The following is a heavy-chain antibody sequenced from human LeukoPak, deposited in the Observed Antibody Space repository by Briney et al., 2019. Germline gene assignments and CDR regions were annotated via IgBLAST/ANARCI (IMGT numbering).Heavy chain of an antibody. Sequence: PGGPLRLSCAASGFPFSNAWISWVRQSPGKGREWVGRIKSKTDGGTTDYAAPVKGRFTISRDDSKNTLYLQMNSLKTEDTAVYYCTILEWLLSPFYYYYYYMDVWGKGTTVTVSS. J-gene: IGHJ6*03. D-gene: IGHD3-3*01. V-gene: IGHV3-15*01. CDR1: GFPFSNAW. CDR2: IKSKTDGGTT. CDR3: TILEWLLSPFYYYYYYMDV.